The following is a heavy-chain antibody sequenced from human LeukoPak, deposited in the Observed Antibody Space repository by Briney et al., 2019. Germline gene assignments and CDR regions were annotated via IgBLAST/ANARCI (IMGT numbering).Heavy chain of an antibody. J-gene: IGHJ6*02. V-gene: IGHV5-51*01. D-gene: IGHD4-23*01. Sequence: AGESLKISCKGSGYKFTTYWIVWVRQMPGKGLEWMEIIYPGDSDTRYSPSFQGQVTISSDKSISTAYLQWSSLKASDTAMYYCARSLGYGGNPRPHYYGLEVWGQGTTVSVSS. CDR2: IYPGDSDT. CDR1: GYKFTTYW. CDR3: ARSLGYGGNPRPHYYGLEV.